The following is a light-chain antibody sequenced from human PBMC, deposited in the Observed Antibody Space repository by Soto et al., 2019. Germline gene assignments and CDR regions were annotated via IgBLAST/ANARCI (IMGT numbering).Light chain of an antibody. Sequence: QSVLTQPPSASGSPGQSVTISCTGTSSDVGSYNYVSWFQQHPGKAPKLIIYEVTKRPSGVPNRFSGSKSGNTASLTVSGLQAEDEADYYCNSYAVNNRYLFGTGTKLTVL. CDR1: SSDVGSYNY. CDR2: EVT. J-gene: IGLJ1*01. CDR3: NSYAVNNRYL. V-gene: IGLV2-8*01.